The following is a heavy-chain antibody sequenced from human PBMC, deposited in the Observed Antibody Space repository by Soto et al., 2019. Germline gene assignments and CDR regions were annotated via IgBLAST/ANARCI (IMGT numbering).Heavy chain of an antibody. V-gene: IGHV1-18*01. CDR2: ISAYNGNT. Sequence: GASGKVSWKACGYTITSYGISWGRQAPGQRHEWKGWISAYNGNTNYAQKLQGRVTMTTDTSTSTAYMELRSLRSDDTAVYYCARDLGLEWPVYYYYGMDVWCQGTTVTVSS. J-gene: IGHJ6*02. CDR1: GYTITSYG. D-gene: IGHD3-3*01. CDR3: ARDLGLEWPVYYYYGMDV.